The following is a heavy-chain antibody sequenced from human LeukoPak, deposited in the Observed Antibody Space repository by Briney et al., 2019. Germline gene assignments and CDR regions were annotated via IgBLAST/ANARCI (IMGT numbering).Heavy chain of an antibody. J-gene: IGHJ4*02. CDR1: GFSLSTSGVG. Sequence: SGATLVKPTQTLTLTCTFSGFSLSTSGVGVGWIGQPPGKALQWLALIYWNDDKRYSPSLKSRLTITKDTSKNQVVLTMTNMDPVDTATYYCAHRRGSSGWYLSFDYWGQGTLVTVSS. CDR2: IYWNDDK. CDR3: AHRRGSSGWYLSFDY. V-gene: IGHV2-5*01. D-gene: IGHD6-19*01.